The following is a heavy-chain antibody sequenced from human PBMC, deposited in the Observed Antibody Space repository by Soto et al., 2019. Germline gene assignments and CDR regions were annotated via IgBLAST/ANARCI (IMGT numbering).Heavy chain of an antibody. CDR3: ARMTRDGYTHGGTRAFDF. CDR2: ISPNGQGI. Sequence: EVKLLESGGGLVQPGGSLRLSCGVSGFTVTSNGVSWVRQAPGKGLEWVSAISPNGQGIWYADSVKGRFTISRDISRNTVFLQMDSLRAEDTAVYYCARMTRDGYTHGGTRAFDFWGQGTMVTVSS. J-gene: IGHJ3*01. V-gene: IGHV3-23*01. D-gene: IGHD5-12*01. CDR1: GFTVTSNG.